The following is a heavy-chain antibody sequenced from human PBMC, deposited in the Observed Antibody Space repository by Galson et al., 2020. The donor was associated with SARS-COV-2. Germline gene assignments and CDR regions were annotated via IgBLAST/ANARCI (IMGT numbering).Heavy chain of an antibody. CDR2: IDWDDDK. Sequence: SGPTLVKPTQTLTLTCTFFGFSLSTSGMCVSWIRQPPGKALEWLALIDWDDDKYYSTSLKTRLTISKDTSKNQVVLTMTNMDPVDTATYYWARLTEVPAAMTSYYYGMDVWGQGTTVTVSS. V-gene: IGHV2-70*01. CDR1: GFSLSTSGMC. D-gene: IGHD2-2*01. CDR3: ARLTEVPAAMTSYYYGMDV. J-gene: IGHJ6*02.